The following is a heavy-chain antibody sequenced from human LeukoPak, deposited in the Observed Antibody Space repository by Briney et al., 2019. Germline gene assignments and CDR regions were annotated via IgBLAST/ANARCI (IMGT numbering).Heavy chain of an antibody. CDR2: IYYSGST. D-gene: IGHD3-16*01. J-gene: IGHJ6*03. V-gene: IGHV4-59*01. CDR1: GGSISSYY. CDR3: ASGAPGSLDYYMDV. Sequence: TSETLSLTCTVSGGSISSYYWSWIRQPPGKGLEWIGYIYYSGSTNYNPPLKSRVTISVDTSKNQFSLKLSSVTAADTAVYYCASGAPGSLDYYMDVWGKGTTVTVSS.